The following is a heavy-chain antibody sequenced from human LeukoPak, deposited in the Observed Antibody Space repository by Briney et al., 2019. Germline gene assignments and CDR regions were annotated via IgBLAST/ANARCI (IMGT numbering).Heavy chain of an antibody. J-gene: IGHJ4*02. CDR3: ARDPAGLGANY. Sequence: ASVKVSCKASGYTFTGYYMHWVRQAPGQGLEWMGWINPNSGGTNYAQKFQGRVTITADESTSTAYMELSSLRSEDTAVYYCARDPAGLGANYWGQGTLVTVSS. D-gene: IGHD3-3*01. CDR1: GYTFTGYY. V-gene: IGHV1-2*02. CDR2: INPNSGGT.